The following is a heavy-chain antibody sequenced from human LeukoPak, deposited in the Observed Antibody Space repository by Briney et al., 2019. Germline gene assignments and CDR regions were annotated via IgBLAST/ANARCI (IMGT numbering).Heavy chain of an antibody. Sequence: SETLSLTCTVSGGSISSSSYYWGWIRQPPGKGLEWIGNIYYSGSTYYNPSVKSRVTISVDTSKNHFSLKLSFVTAADTAVYYCARHDYGGIDYWGQGTLVTVSS. CDR2: IYYSGST. CDR3: ARHDYGGIDY. J-gene: IGHJ4*02. V-gene: IGHV4-39*01. CDR1: GGSISSSSYY. D-gene: IGHD4-23*01.